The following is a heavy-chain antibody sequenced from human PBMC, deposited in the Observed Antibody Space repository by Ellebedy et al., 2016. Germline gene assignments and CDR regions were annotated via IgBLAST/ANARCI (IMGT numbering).Heavy chain of an antibody. CDR2: ISGGGDTT. D-gene: IGHD4-17*01. CDR1: GLTVSSFF. J-gene: IGHJ4*02. CDR3: YYGHYSGS. V-gene: IGHV3-23*01. Sequence: GESLKISXAPSGLTVSSFFMSWVRQAPEGGLEWVSTISGGGDTTVSADSVKGRFTISRDNSRNTLYLQMNSLRAEDTAVYYCYYGHYSGSWGQGTLVTVSS.